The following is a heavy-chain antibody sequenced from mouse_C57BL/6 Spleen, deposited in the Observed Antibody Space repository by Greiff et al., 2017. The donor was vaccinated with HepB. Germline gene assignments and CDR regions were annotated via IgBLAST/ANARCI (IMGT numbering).Heavy chain of an antibody. J-gene: IGHJ4*01. CDR3: ARGYDYDGYAMDY. CDR1: GYTFTSYW. D-gene: IGHD2-4*01. CDR2: FDPNSGGT. V-gene: IGHV1-72*01. Sequence: VQLQQPGAELVKPGASVKLSCKASGYTFTSYWMHWVKQRPGRGLEWIGRFDPNSGGTTYNEKFKSKATLTVDKPSSTAYMQLSSLTSEDSAVYYCARGYDYDGYAMDYWGQGTSVTVSS.